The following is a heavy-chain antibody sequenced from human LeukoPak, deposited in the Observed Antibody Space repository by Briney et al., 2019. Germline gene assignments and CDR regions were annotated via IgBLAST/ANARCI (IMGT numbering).Heavy chain of an antibody. J-gene: IGHJ4*02. CDR3: TKGTIWLPFDY. V-gene: IGHV3-23*01. Sequence: GGSLRLSCAASGFTFSNYAMSRARQAPGKGLEWVSAISGSGGSTYYAGSVKGRFTISRDNSKNTLYLQMNSLRAEDTAVYYCTKGTIWLPFDYWGQGTLVTVSS. D-gene: IGHD5-18*01. CDR1: GFTFSNYA. CDR2: ISGSGGST.